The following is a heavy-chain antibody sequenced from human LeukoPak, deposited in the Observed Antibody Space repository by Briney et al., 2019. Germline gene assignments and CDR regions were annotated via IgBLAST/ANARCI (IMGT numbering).Heavy chain of an antibody. Sequence: ASVKVSCKASGYTFTGYYMHWVRQAPGQGLEWMGWINPNSGGTNYAQKFQGRVTMTRDTSISTAYMELGRLRSDDTAVYYCAREEDGDCSSTSCPLRRFDPWGQGTLVTVSS. D-gene: IGHD2-2*03. CDR1: GYTFTGYY. CDR2: INPNSGGT. CDR3: AREEDGDCSSTSCPLRRFDP. J-gene: IGHJ5*02. V-gene: IGHV1-2*02.